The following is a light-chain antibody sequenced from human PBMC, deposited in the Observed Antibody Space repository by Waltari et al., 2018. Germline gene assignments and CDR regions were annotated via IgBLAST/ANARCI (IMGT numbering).Light chain of an antibody. CDR2: EAS. Sequence: DIQLTQSTPTLAASVADRVTIPCRARQSITRWLACYQQKPGRAPKLLIYEASKLVTGVPSRFSGTGSGTVFTLAISSLEPDDFATYYCQQFVGYPYTFGQGTKVETK. V-gene: IGKV1-5*03. CDR3: QQFVGYPYT. J-gene: IGKJ2*01. CDR1: QSITRW.